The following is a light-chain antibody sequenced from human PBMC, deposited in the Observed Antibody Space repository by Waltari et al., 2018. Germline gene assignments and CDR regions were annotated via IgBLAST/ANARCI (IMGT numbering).Light chain of an antibody. CDR2: AAS. Sequence: AIQMTQSPSSLSASVGDRVTITCRASQGIRNDLGWYQQKPGKAPRLLVYAASSLQSGVQARFSGSGSGTDFTLTISSLQPEDFATYYCLQDYNYPWTFGQGSKVEIK. CDR3: LQDYNYPWT. J-gene: IGKJ1*01. CDR1: QGIRND. V-gene: IGKV1-6*01.